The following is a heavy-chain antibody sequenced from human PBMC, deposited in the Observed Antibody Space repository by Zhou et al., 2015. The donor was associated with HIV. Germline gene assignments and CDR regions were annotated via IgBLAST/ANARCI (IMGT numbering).Heavy chain of an antibody. D-gene: IGHD6-13*01. J-gene: IGHJ4*02. V-gene: IGHV1-18*01. CDR1: GYRFTSYG. CDR2: ISAYNGNT. Sequence: QVQLVQAGAEVKKPGASVKVSCKASGYRFTSYGISWVRQAPGQGLEWVGWISAYNGNTNYAQNLQGRVTMTTDTSTSTAYMELRSLRSDDTAVYYCARDGGIAAAGTYRTTWGQGTLVHRLL. CDR3: ARDGGIAAAGTYRTT.